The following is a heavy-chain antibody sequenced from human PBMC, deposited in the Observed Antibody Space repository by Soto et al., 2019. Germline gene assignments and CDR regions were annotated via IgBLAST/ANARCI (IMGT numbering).Heavy chain of an antibody. CDR1: GYTFTNYG. V-gene: IGHV1-18*01. CDR2: ISTYNGNT. D-gene: IGHD4-17*01. Sequence: ASVKVSCKASGYTFTNYGFTWVRQAPGQGLEWLGWISTYNGNTKYAQKVQGRLTMTTDTSTSTANMELTSLRSDDTALYYCARTTVTASYYYLDVWGQGALVTVSS. J-gene: IGHJ4*02. CDR3: ARTTVTASYYYLDV.